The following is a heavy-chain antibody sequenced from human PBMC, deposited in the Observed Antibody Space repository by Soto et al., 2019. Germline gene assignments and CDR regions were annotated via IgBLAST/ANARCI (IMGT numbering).Heavy chain of an antibody. CDR1: GFTFSSYA. CDR3: AKDPFPHCAGDCYPNFDH. D-gene: IGHD2-21*01. Sequence: EVQLLESGGGLGQPGGSLRLSCAASGFTFSSYAMSWVRQAPGKGLEWVSSISGSGGTTYYADSVKGRFTISRDNSKNTLYLQLNSLRAEDTAIFYCAKDPFPHCAGDCYPNFDHWGQGTLVTVSS. J-gene: IGHJ4*02. CDR2: ISGSGGTT. V-gene: IGHV3-23*01.